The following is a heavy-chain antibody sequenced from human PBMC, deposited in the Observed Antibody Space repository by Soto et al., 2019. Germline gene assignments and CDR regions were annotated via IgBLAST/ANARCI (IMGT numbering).Heavy chain of an antibody. Sequence: SETLSLTCAVYGGSFSGYYWSWIRQPPGKGLEWIGEINHSGSTRYNPSFQGQVTTSVDKSTSTAYLEWNTLKASDTAMYYCARPEISTRSNDYPYPFDHWGQGTLVTVSS. D-gene: IGHD3-16*01. CDR3: ARPEISTRSNDYPYPFDH. CDR2: INHSGST. CDR1: GGSFSGYY. J-gene: IGHJ4*02. V-gene: IGHV4-34*01.